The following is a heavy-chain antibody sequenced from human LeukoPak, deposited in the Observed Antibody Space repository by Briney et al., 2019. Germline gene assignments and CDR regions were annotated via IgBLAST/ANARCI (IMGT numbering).Heavy chain of an antibody. Sequence: ASVKVSCKASGYTFTDYYIHWVRQTPGQGLEWMGWIHSKTGGATYAQKFQGRVTMTRDTSTSTVQMELSSLKSDDTAVYYCARDRGELWLTQRNYYFDYWGQGSLVTVSS. CDR3: ARDRGELWLTQRNYYFDY. CDR1: GYTFTDYY. J-gene: IGHJ4*02. CDR2: IHSKTGGA. D-gene: IGHD6-19*01. V-gene: IGHV1-2*02.